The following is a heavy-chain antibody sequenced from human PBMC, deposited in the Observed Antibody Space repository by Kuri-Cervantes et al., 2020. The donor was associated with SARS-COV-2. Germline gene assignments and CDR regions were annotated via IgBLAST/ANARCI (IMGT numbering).Heavy chain of an antibody. J-gene: IGHJ6*02. CDR2: IKQDGSER. Sequence: GESLKISCAVSGFTFSRYWMSWARQAPGKGLEWVANIKQDGSERYYVDSVKGRFIISRDNAKNSVYLQMSSLRAEDTAEYYCARVQPRFIAASDYYYYGMDVWGQGTTVTVSS. V-gene: IGHV3-7*04. CDR1: GFTFSRYW. D-gene: IGHD6-13*01. CDR3: ARVQPRFIAASDYYYYGMDV.